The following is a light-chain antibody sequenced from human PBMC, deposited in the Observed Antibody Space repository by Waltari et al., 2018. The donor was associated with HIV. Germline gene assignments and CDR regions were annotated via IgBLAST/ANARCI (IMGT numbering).Light chain of an antibody. V-gene: IGKV3-20*01. CDR1: QSISSSY. CDR2: GAS. J-gene: IGKJ2*01. CDR3: QQYGTSPPYT. Sequence: EVVLTQSPGILSLSPGVRATLSCRASQSISSSYFAWYQHKPGQAPRLLIFGASSRATGIPERFSGSGSGTDFTLTISRVEPEDFAVYYCQQYGTSPPYTFGQGTKLE.